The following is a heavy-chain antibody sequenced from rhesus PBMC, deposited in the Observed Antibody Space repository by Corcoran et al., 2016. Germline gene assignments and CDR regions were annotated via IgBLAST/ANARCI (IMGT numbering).Heavy chain of an antibody. Sequence: QEQLVQSGAEVKKPGASVKVSCNASGYIFTSYVISWLRQAPGQGFEWMGGIHPGYGSTLYAQKFQGRGTITADMSTSTVYMELSSLRSEDMAVYYCAAGLTGLFDYWGQGVLVTVSS. CDR1: GYIFTSYV. V-gene: IGHV1-70*01. J-gene: IGHJ4*01. D-gene: IGHD7-45*01. CDR3: AAGLTGLFDY. CDR2: IHPGYGST.